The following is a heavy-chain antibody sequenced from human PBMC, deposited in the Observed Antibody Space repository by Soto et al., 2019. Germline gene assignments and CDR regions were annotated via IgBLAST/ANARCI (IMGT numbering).Heavy chain of an antibody. CDR3: ARARMYSGAYHDY. J-gene: IGHJ4*02. D-gene: IGHD1-26*01. Sequence: VASVKVSCKASGYTFSNFGINWVRQAPGQGLEWMGWITPYNGNANYAQKYQDRLTVTTDTSTNTAYLELRSLRSDDTAVYFCARARMYSGAYHDYWGQGTLVTV. CDR2: ITPYNGNA. CDR1: GYTFSNFG. V-gene: IGHV1-18*04.